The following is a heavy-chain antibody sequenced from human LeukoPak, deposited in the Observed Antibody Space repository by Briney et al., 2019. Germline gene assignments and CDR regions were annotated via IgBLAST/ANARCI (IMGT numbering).Heavy chain of an antibody. CDR2: IIPILGIA. D-gene: IGHD4-17*01. CDR3: ALVTTSKTAPFDY. V-gene: IGHV1-69*02. J-gene: IGHJ4*02. Sequence: ASVKASCKASGGTFSSYTISWVRQAPGQGLEWMGRIIPILGIANYAQKFQGRVTITADKSTSTAYMELSSLRSEDTAVYYCALVTTSKTAPFDYWGQGTLVTVSS. CDR1: GGTFSSYT.